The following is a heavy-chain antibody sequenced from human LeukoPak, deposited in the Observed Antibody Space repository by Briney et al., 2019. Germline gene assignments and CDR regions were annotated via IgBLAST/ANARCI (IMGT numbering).Heavy chain of an antibody. D-gene: IGHD3-10*01. V-gene: IGHV4-61*02. CDR1: GGSISSGSYY. Sequence: PSQTLSLTCTVSGGSISSGSYYWSWIRQPAGKGLEWIGRIYTSGSTNYNPSLKSRVTMSVDTSKNQFSLKLSSVTAADTAVYYCARASPLWFGELSDAFDIWGQGTMVTVSS. J-gene: IGHJ3*02. CDR2: IYTSGST. CDR3: ARASPLWFGELSDAFDI.